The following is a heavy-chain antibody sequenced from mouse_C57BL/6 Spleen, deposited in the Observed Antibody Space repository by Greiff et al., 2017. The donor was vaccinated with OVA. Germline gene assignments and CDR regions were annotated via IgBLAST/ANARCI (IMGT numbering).Heavy chain of an antibody. CDR1: GYSITSGYY. Sequence: VQLKESGPGLVKPSQSLSLTCSVTGYSITSGYYWNWIRQFPGNKLEWMGYISYDGSNNYNPSLKNRISITRDTSKNQFFLKLNSVTTEDTATYYCARGGSNLGDYWGQGTTLTVSS. CDR3: ARGGSNLGDY. V-gene: IGHV3-6*01. J-gene: IGHJ2*01. D-gene: IGHD2-5*01. CDR2: ISYDGSN.